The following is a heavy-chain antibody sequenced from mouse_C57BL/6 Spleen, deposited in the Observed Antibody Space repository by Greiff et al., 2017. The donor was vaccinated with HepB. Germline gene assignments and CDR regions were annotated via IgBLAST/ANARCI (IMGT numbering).Heavy chain of an antibody. V-gene: IGHV1-55*01. CDR3: AREGDSGSLFDY. Sequence: QVQLQQSGAELVKPGASVKMSCKASGYTFTSYWITWVKQRPGQGLEWIGDIYPGSGSTNYNEKFKSKATLTVDTSSSTAYMQLSSLTSEDSAVYYCAREGDSGSLFDYWGQGTTLTVSS. CDR2: IYPGSGST. CDR1: GYTFTSYW. J-gene: IGHJ2*01. D-gene: IGHD3-3*01.